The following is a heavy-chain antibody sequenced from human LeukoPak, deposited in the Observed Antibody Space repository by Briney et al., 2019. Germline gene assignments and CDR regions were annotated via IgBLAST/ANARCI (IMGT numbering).Heavy chain of an antibody. V-gene: IGHV1-46*01. CDR2: INPSGSSA. J-gene: IGHJ4*02. D-gene: IGHD3-22*01. CDR1: GSTFTRYY. CDR3: ARLADYDSSGYLSY. Sequence: ASEKVSCKASGSTFTRYYMHWVRQAPGQGIELMGIINPSGSSARYAQKFQGRVTMTRDTSTSTVYMEVSSLRSEDTAVYYCARLADYDSSGYLSYWGQGTLVTVSS.